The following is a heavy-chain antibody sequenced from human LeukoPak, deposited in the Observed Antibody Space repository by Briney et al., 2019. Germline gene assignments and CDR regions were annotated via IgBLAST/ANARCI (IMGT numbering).Heavy chain of an antibody. CDR1: GLSFSTSG. CDR3: ATETNGRHYDY. CDR2: IGPTGFDR. J-gene: IGHJ4*02. D-gene: IGHD1-14*01. Sequence: GGCLRLSCTTSGLSFSTSGFNWVRQAARKGLEWVASIGPTGFDRNHADSIKGRFTISRDNANNVLYLQMDSLRAEDTAVYYCATETNGRHYDYWGQGTLLTVSS. V-gene: IGHV3-21*06.